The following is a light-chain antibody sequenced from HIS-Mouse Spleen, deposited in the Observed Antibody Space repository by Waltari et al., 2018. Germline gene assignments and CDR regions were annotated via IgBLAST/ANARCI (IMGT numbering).Light chain of an antibody. J-gene: IGKJ3*01. CDR3: QQFNSYPFT. CDR1: QGISSA. CDR2: DAS. Sequence: ALQLTQSPSSLSASVGDRVTIPCRASQGISSALAWYHQKPGKAPKLLIYDASSLESGVPSRFSGSGSGTDFTLTISSLQPEDFATYYCQQFNSYPFTFGPGTKVDIK. V-gene: IGKV1-13*02.